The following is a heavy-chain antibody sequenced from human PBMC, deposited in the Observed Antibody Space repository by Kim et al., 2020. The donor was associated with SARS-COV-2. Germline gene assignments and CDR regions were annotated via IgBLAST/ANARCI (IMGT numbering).Heavy chain of an antibody. Sequence: YADSVKGRFTISRDNAKNSLYLQMNSLRAEDTALYYCAKGIVLMVYAIDYWGQGTLVTVSS. CDR3: AKGIVLMVYAIDY. D-gene: IGHD2-8*01. J-gene: IGHJ4*02. V-gene: IGHV3-9*01.